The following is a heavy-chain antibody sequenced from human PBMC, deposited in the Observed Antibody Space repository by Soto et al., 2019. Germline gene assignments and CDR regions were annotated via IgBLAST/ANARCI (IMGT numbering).Heavy chain of an antibody. Sequence: PGESVKISCKGSGYSFTIYWIGWVLQMPGKGLEWMGIIYPGDSDTRYSPSFQGRVTISADKSISTAYLQWSSLKASDTAMYYCARQVVVVPAAIREGFYYGMDVWGQGTTVTVSS. CDR2: IYPGDSDT. CDR1: GYSFTIYW. J-gene: IGHJ6*02. V-gene: IGHV5-51*01. D-gene: IGHD2-2*01. CDR3: ARQVVVVPAAIREGFYYGMDV.